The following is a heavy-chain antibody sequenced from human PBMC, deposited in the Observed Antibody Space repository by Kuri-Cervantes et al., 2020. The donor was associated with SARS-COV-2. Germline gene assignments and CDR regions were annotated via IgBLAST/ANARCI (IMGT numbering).Heavy chain of an antibody. CDR3: ARDPSLGVGYCSSTSCYYDYFDY. CDR1: GYTFTSYG. D-gene: IGHD2-2*01. J-gene: IGHJ4*01. Sequence: ASVKVSCKASGYTFTSYGISWVRQAPGQGLEWMGWISAYNGNTNYAQKLQGRVTMTTDTYTSTAYMELRSLRSDDTAVYYCARDPSLGVGYCSSTSCYYDYFDYWGQGTLVTVSS. V-gene: IGHV1-18*01. CDR2: ISAYNGNT.